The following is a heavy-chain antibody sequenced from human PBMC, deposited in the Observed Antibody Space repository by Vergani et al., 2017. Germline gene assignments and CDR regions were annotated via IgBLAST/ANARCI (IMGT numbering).Heavy chain of an antibody. J-gene: IGHJ6*02. CDR1: EFTFSNYA. V-gene: IGHV3-23*01. CDR3: AKDQEVTMVRGGPHVGMDV. Sequence: EVQLLESGGGLVQPGGSLRLTCAASEFTFSNYAMNWVRQAPGKGLEWVSGISGSGVSAYYTDSVKGRFTISRDNSKNTLYLQMNSLRAEDTAVYYCAKDQEVTMVRGGPHVGMDVWGQGP. D-gene: IGHD3-10*01. CDR2: ISGSGVSA.